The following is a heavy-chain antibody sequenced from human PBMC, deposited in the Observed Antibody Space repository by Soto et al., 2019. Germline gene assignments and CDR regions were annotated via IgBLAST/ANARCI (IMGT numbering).Heavy chain of an antibody. D-gene: IGHD3-22*01. CDR2: IYYSGST. Sequence: SETLSLTCTVSGGSISSGDYYWSWIRQPPGKGLEWIGYIYYSGSTYYNPSLKSRVTISVDTSKNQFSLKLSSVTAADTAVYNCARGPDYYDSSGTDYWGQGTLVTVSS. CDR3: ARGPDYYDSSGTDY. V-gene: IGHV4-30-4*01. CDR1: GGSISSGDYY. J-gene: IGHJ4*02.